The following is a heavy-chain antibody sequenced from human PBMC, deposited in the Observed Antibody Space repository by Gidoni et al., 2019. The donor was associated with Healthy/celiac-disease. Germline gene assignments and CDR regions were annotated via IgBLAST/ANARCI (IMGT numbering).Heavy chain of an antibody. J-gene: IGHJ4*02. V-gene: IGHV4-31*03. Sequence: QVQLQESGPGRVKPSQTLSPPCPVSGASISSGGSSGSWIRKHPGKGLEWIGYIYYSASTYYNPSLKTRVTRSVDTSKNQFSLKLSSVTAADTAVYYCARADYGGMLWDYWGQGTLVTVSS. D-gene: IGHD4-17*01. CDR2: IYYSAST. CDR3: ARADYGGMLWDY. CDR1: GASISSGGSS.